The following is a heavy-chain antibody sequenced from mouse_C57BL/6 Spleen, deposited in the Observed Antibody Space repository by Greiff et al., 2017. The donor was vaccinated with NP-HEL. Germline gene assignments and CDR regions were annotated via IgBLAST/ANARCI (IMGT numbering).Heavy chain of an antibody. D-gene: IGHD2-4*01. CDR1: GFSLTSYG. Sequence: VHLVESGPGLVAPSQSLSISCTVSGFSLTSYGVSWVRQPPGKGLEWLGVLWGDGSTNYHSALISRLSISKDNSKSQVFLKLNSLQTDDTATDDCAKPGIYDYDEALDYWGQGTSVTVSS. CDR3: AKPGIYDYDEALDY. V-gene: IGHV2-3*01. J-gene: IGHJ4*01. CDR2: LWGDGST.